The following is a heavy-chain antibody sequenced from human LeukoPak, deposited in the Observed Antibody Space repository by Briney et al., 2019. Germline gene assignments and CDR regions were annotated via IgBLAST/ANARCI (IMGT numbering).Heavy chain of an antibody. V-gene: IGHV4-34*01. CDR2: LKRRGST. Sequence: SENLSLTGAGYGGSFSGDYWGWIRQRQGHGLEGIGELKRRGSTNYNPSLKSRVTISVDTSKNQFSLKLSSVTAADTAVYYCARHGRRIAVAGFRGGWFDPWGQGTLVTVSS. J-gene: IGHJ5*02. CDR1: GGSFSGDY. CDR3: ARHGRRIAVAGFRGGWFDP. D-gene: IGHD6-19*01.